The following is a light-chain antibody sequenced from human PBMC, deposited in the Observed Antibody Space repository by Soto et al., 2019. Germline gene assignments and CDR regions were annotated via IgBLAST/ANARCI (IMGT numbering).Light chain of an antibody. CDR3: QQYNSYSRDT. CDR1: QSISSW. V-gene: IGKV1-5*03. CDR2: KAS. Sequence: DIQMTQSPSTLSASVGDRVTITCRASQSISSWLAWYQQKPGKAPKLLIYKASSLESGVPSRFSGSGSGTEFTLTISSLQPDDFATYYCQQYNSYSRDTFGQGTKREIK. J-gene: IGKJ2*01.